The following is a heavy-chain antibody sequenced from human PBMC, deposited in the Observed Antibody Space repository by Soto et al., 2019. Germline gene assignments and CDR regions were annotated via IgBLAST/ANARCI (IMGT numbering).Heavy chain of an antibody. CDR3: ATVVGAVPY. J-gene: IGHJ4*02. V-gene: IGHV1-18*01. CDR2: LSIYNGNT. D-gene: IGHD1-26*01. CDR1: GYTFTSYA. Sequence: QVHLVQSGAEVKEPGASVKVSCKTSGYTFTSYALIWVRQAPGQGLEWMGWLSIYNGNTNYAQKFQGRVTVTTDTSTDTAYMELRNLRSDDTAVYYCATVVGAVPYWGQGTLVTVSS.